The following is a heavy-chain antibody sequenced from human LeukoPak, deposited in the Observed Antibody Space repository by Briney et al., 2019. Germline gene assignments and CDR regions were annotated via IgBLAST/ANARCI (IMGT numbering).Heavy chain of an antibody. CDR1: GFTFSSYG. D-gene: IGHD3-22*01. CDR3: AKDETYYYDSSGYYPRHYGMDV. Sequence: GRSLRLSCAASGFTFSSYGMHWVRQAPGKGLEWVAVISYDGSNKYYADSVKGRFTISRDNSNNTLYLQMNSLRAEDTAVYYCAKDETYYYDSSGYYPRHYGMDVWGQGTTVTVSS. J-gene: IGHJ6*02. V-gene: IGHV3-30*18. CDR2: ISYDGSNK.